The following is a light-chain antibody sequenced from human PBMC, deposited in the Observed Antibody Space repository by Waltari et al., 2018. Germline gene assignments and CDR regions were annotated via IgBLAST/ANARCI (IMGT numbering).Light chain of an antibody. CDR3: QTYDVTNVI. CDR2: NDN. Sequence: NFMLTQPHSVSESPGKTVTISCTCSSGSIAGKFVQWYQQRPGSVPTAVIYNDNQRPSGVPNRFSGSIDTYSNSASLTISGLRTEDEADYYCQTYDVTNVIFGGGTKLTV. V-gene: IGLV6-57*04. CDR1: SGSIAGKF. J-gene: IGLJ2*01.